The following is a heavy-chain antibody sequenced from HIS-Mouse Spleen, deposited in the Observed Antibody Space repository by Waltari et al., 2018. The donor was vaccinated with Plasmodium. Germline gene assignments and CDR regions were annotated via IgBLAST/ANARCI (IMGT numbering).Heavy chain of an antibody. D-gene: IGHD2-2*01. Sequence: QITLKESGPTLVKPTQTLTLTCTFSRLSLSTRGGVVGWIRQPPGKALEWLALSYWDDDTRYSPSMHSRLTINKDTCKHQVVLTMSNMDTVDTDTHYCAHVGSSSSSLYFDYWGQGTLVTVSS. V-gene: IGHV2-5*02. J-gene: IGHJ4*02. CDR2: SYWDDDT. CDR1: RLSLSTRGGV. CDR3: AHVGSSSSSLYFDY.